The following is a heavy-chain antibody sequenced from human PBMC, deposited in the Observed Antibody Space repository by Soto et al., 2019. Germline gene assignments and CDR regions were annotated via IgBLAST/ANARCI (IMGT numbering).Heavy chain of an antibody. CDR1: GASIRNSGYY. V-gene: IGHV4-31*03. CDR2: IYYSGTT. J-gene: IGHJ4*02. D-gene: IGHD3-10*01. Sequence: SETLSLTCTVSGASIRNSGYYWSWIRQHPGKGLEYIGYIYYSGTTYYNPSLKSRVTRSVDTSRNHFSLKLSSVTAADTAVYYCARVDGLWFGELPYYFDYWGQGALVTVSS. CDR3: ARVDGLWFGELPYYFDY.